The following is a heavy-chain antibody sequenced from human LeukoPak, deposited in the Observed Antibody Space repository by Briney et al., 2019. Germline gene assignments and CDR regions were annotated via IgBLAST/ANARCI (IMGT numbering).Heavy chain of an antibody. CDR2: IYTSGST. J-gene: IGHJ6*03. V-gene: IGHV4-4*09. CDR3: ARHWGTSSTDYYYYYMDV. Sequence: SETLSLTCTVSGGSISSYHWSWIRQPPGKGLEWIGYIYTSGSTNYNPSLKSRVTISVDTSKNQFSLKLSSVTAADTAVYYCARHWGTSSTDYYYYYMDVWGKGTTVTVSS. D-gene: IGHD2-2*01. CDR1: GGSISSYH.